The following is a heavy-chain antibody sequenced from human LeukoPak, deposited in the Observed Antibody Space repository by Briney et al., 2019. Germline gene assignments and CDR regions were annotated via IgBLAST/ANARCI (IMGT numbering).Heavy chain of an antibody. J-gene: IGHJ4*02. D-gene: IGHD5-12*01. CDR1: GYTFTGNY. Sequence: ASVKVSCKASGYTFTGNYMHWVRQAPGQGLEWMGWINPNSGGTNYAQKFQGRVTMTRDTSISTAYMELSRLRSDDTAVYYCARNSGYDSDLDYWGQGTLVTVSS. CDR2: INPNSGGT. CDR3: ARNSGYDSDLDY. V-gene: IGHV1-2*02.